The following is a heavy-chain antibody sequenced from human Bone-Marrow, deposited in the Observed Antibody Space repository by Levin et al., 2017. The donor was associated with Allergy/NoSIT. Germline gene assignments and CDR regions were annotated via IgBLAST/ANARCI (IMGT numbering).Heavy chain of an antibody. Sequence: PGGSLRLSCAASGFTFSVYGMHWVRQAPGKGLEWVAFTWYDGAKKYYLDSVKGRFTISRDNSNNTLYLQMNNLRAEDTAVYFCARDSHSSSQLDYWGQGTLVSVSS. CDR1: GFTFSVYG. CDR3: ARDSHSSSQLDY. J-gene: IGHJ4*02. D-gene: IGHD6-13*01. CDR2: TWYDGAKK. V-gene: IGHV3-33*01.